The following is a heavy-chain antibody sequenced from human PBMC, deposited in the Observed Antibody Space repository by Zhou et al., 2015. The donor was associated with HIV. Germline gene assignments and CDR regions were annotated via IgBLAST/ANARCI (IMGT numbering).Heavy chain of an antibody. V-gene: IGHV1-69*02. CDR3: ARVPAARPYYYYGMDV. J-gene: IGHJ6*02. CDR1: GGTFSSYT. CDR2: IIPILGIA. D-gene: IGHD6-6*01. Sequence: QVQLVQSGAEVKKPGSSVKVSCKASGGTFSSYTISWVRQAPGQGLEWMGRIIPILGIANYAQKFQGRVTITADKSTSTAYMELSSLRSEDTAVYYCARVPAARPYYYYGMDVWGQGTTVTVSS.